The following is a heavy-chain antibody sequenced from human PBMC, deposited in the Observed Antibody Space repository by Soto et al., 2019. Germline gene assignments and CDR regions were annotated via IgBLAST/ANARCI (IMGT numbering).Heavy chain of an antibody. J-gene: IGHJ2*01. CDR1: GFTFRSYG. V-gene: IGHV3-30*03. Sequence: HPGGSLRLSCTASGFTFRSYGMHWVRQAPGKGLEWVAVISYEGSNKDYIDSVKGRFTISRDTPENTLFLQMDSLRSEDTAVYYCAPDSSETPYGAYGHFDLWGSVTLVTVSS. CDR2: ISYEGSNK. D-gene: IGHD4-17*01. CDR3: APDSSETPYGAYGHFDL.